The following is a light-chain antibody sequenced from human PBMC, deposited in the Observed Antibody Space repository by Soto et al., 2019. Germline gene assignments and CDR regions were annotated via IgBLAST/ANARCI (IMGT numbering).Light chain of an antibody. V-gene: IGKV3-20*01. CDR3: QPYGSSRT. CDR1: QSVTSTY. J-gene: IGKJ1*01. CDR2: GAS. Sequence: EIVLTQSPGTLSLSPGERATLSCRASQSVTSTYLAWYHQKPGQAPRLLIYGASSRATGIPDRFSGSGSGTDFTLTISRLEPEDFAVYYCQPYGSSRTFGQGTKVEIK.